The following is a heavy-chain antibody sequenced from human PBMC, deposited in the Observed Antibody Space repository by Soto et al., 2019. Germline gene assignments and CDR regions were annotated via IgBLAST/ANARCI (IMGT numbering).Heavy chain of an antibody. D-gene: IGHD2-2*01. CDR3: AAAYLTSYYYYGMDV. Sequence: SVKVSCKASGFTFTSSAMQWVRQARGQRLEWIGWIVVGSGNTNYAQKFQERVTITRDMSTSTAYMELSSLRSEDTAVYYCAAAYLTSYYYYGMDVWGQGTTVTVSS. CDR2: IVVGSGNT. CDR1: GFTFTSSA. V-gene: IGHV1-58*02. J-gene: IGHJ6*02.